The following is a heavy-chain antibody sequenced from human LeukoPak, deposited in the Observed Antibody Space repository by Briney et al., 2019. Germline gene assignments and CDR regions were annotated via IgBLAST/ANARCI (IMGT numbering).Heavy chain of an antibody. V-gene: IGHV4-39*01. CDR1: GFTFSAYA. CDR2: IYYSGST. Sequence: AGGSLRLSCAASGFTFSAYAMTWVRQPLGKGLEWIGSIYYSGSTYYNPSLKSRVTISVDTSKNQFSLKLSSVTAADTAVYYCASYVWGSYFGPKRFDYWGQGTLVTVSS. CDR3: ASYVWGSYFGPKRFDY. D-gene: IGHD3-16*01. J-gene: IGHJ4*02.